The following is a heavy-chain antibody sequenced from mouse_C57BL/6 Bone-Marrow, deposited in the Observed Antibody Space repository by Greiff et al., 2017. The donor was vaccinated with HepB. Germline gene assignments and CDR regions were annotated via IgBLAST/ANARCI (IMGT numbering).Heavy chain of an antibody. CDR1: GFTFSSYG. V-gene: IGHV5-6*01. D-gene: IGHD2-4*01. CDR2: ISSGGSYT. CDR3: ARHPYDSGS. J-gene: IGHJ2*01. Sequence: EVMLVESGGDLVKPGGSLKLSCAASGFTFSSYGMSWVRQTPDKRLEWVATISSGGSYTYYPDSVKGRFTISRDNTKNTLYLQMSSLKSEDTAMYYCARHPYDSGSWGQGTTLTVSS.